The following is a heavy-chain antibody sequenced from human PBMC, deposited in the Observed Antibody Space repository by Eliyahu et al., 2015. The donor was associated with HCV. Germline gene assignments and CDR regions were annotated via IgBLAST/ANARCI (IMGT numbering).Heavy chain of an antibody. J-gene: IGHJ4*02. Sequence: QLQLQESGPGLVKPSXTLSLTCAVSGGSISSSSYYWGWIRXPPGKGLXXIGSIYYSGNTYYNPSLKSRVTISVDTSKNQFSLKLSSVTAADTAVYYCARRLNYWTGYYIDYWGQGTLVIVSS. CDR1: GGSISSSSYY. CDR2: IYYSGNT. CDR3: ARRLNYWTGYYIDY. D-gene: IGHD3/OR15-3a*01. V-gene: IGHV4-39*01.